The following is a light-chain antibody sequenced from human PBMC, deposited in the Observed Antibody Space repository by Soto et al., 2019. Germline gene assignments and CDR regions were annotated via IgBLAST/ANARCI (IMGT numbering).Light chain of an antibody. V-gene: IGLV2-8*01. CDR1: SSDVGGYNY. J-gene: IGLJ2*01. CDR3: SSYAGSNNLYVV. Sequence: QSVLTQPPSASGSPGQSVTISCTGTSSDVGGYNYVSWYQQHPGKAPKLIISEVNKRPSGVPDRFSGSKSGNTASLTVSGLQAEDEAEYYCSSYAGSNNLYVVFGGGTKLTVL. CDR2: EVN.